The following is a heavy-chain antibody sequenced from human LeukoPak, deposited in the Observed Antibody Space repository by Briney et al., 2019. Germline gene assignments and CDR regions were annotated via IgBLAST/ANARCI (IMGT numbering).Heavy chain of an antibody. V-gene: IGHV1-8*01. Sequence: ASVKVSCKASGYTFTSYDINWVRQATGQGLEWMGWMNPNSGNTGYAQKFQGRVTMTRNTSISTAYLELSSLRSEDTAVYYCERASTLEPRIVGASGAFDIWGQGTMVTVSS. CDR1: GYTFTSYD. CDR3: ERASTLEPRIVGASGAFDI. D-gene: IGHD1-26*01. J-gene: IGHJ3*02. CDR2: MNPNSGNT.